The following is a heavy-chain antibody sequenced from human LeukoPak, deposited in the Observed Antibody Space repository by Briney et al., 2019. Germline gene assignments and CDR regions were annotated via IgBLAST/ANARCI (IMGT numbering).Heavy chain of an antibody. V-gene: IGHV4-39*01. J-gene: IGHJ3*02. CDR1: GGSISSSSYY. Sequence: PETLSLTCTVSGGSISSSSYYWGWIRQPPGKGLEWIGSIYYSGSTYYNPSLKSRVTISVDTSKNQFSLKLSSVTAADTAVYYCARPAVVTDAFDIWGQGTMVTVSS. D-gene: IGHD4-23*01. CDR2: IYYSGST. CDR3: ARPAVVTDAFDI.